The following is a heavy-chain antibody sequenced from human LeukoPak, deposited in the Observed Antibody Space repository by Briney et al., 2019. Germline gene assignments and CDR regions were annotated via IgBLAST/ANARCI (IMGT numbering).Heavy chain of an antibody. D-gene: IGHD2-2*01. CDR2: IKQDGSEK. Sequence: GGSLRLSCAASGFTFSSYWMSWVRQAPGKGLEWVANIKQDGSEKYYVDSVKGRFTISRDNAKNSLYLQMNSLRAEDTAVYYCARGPPAQPLSRYYYYYGMDVWGQGTTVTVPS. CDR3: ARGPPAQPLSRYYYYYGMDV. CDR1: GFTFSSYW. J-gene: IGHJ6*02. V-gene: IGHV3-7*01.